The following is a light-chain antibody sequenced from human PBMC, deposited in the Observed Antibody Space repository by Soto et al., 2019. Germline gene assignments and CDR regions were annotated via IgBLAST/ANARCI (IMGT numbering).Light chain of an antibody. CDR3: QHFGTTPWT. CDR1: QSFSSNS. J-gene: IGKJ1*01. Sequence: DIVLTQSPGTLSVSPGERATLSCRASQSFSSNSLAWYQQKPGQAPRLLIYGTSSRATGVPDRFSGSGSGTDFTLTINRLEPEDFAVYYCQHFGTTPWTFGQGTKVETK. V-gene: IGKV3-20*01. CDR2: GTS.